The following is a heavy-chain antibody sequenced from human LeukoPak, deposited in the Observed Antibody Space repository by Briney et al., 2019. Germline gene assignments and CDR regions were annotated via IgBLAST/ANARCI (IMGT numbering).Heavy chain of an antibody. CDR2: INPNSGGT. CDR1: GYTFTGYY. V-gene: IGHV1-2*02. D-gene: IGHD5-18*01. J-gene: IGHJ4*02. Sequence: GASVKVSCKASGYTFTGYYMHWVRQAPGQGLEWMGWINPNSGGTNYGRVTMTRDTPISTAYMELSRLRSDDTAVYYCARGAWDTAMALDYWGQGTLVTVSS. CDR3: ARGAWDTAMALDY.